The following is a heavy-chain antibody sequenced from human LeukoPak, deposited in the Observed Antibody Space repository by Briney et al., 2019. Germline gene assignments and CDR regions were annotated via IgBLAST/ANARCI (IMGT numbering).Heavy chain of an antibody. CDR2: INHSGST. Sequence: SETLSLTCAVYGGSFGGYYWSWIRQPPGKGLEWIGEINHSGSTNYNPSLKSRVTISVDTSKNQFSLKLSSVTAADTAVYYCARSKGSYPVRGGPFDYWGQGTLVTVSS. V-gene: IGHV4-34*01. D-gene: IGHD1-26*01. J-gene: IGHJ4*02. CDR1: GGSFGGYY. CDR3: ARSKGSYPVRGGPFDY.